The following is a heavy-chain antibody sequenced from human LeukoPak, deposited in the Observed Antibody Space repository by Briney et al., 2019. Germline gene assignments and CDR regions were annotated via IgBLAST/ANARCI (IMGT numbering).Heavy chain of an antibody. CDR2: ISSSSSYI. Sequence: GGSLRLSCAASGFTFSTYSMNWVRQAPGKGLEWVSSISSSSSYIYYADSVKGRFTISRDNAKNSLYLQMNSLRAEDTAVYYCAKEGSTGFFDYWGQGTLVTVSS. CDR3: AKEGSTGFFDY. V-gene: IGHV3-21*04. D-gene: IGHD1-1*01. CDR1: GFTFSTYS. J-gene: IGHJ4*02.